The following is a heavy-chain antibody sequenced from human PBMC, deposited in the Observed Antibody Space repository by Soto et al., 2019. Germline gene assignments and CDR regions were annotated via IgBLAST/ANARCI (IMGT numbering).Heavy chain of an antibody. CDR1: GGSISSGGYY. D-gene: IGHD1-1*01. CDR3: ARWPQLEPRFDY. J-gene: IGHJ4*02. Sequence: PSETLSLTCTVSGGSISSGGYYWSWIRQHPGKGLEWIGYIYYSGSTYYNPSLKSRVTISVDTSKNQFSLKLSSVTAADTAVYYCARWPQLEPRFDYWGQGTLRTVSS. CDR2: IYYSGST. V-gene: IGHV4-31*03.